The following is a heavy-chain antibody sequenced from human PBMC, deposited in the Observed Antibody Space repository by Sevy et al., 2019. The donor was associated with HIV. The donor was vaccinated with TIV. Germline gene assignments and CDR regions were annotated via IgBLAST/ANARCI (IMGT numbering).Heavy chain of an antibody. CDR1: GFTFTSYG. CDR2: ISAYNGNT. J-gene: IGHJ6*03. V-gene: IGHV1-18*01. D-gene: IGHD1-20*01. CDR3: ARDGAVSGTTNYYYYYYMDV. Sequence: ASVKVSCQASGFTFTSYGISWVRQAPAQGLEWMGWISAYNGNTNYALKVQGRVTMTTDTSTSTAYMELRSLRSDDTAVYYCARDGAVSGTTNYYYYYYMDVWGKGTTVTVSS.